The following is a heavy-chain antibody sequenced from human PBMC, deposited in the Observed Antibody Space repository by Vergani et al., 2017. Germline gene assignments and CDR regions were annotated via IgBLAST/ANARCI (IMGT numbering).Heavy chain of an antibody. CDR2: ISAYNGNT. CDR3: AREGLGYCSSTSCYGGNYYYYGMDV. D-gene: IGHD2-2*01. Sequence: QVQLVQSGAEVKKPGASVKVSCKASGYTFTSYGISWVRQAPGQGLEWMGWISAYNGNTNYAQKFQGRVTMTRDTSTSTVYMELSSLRSEDTAVYYCAREGLGYCSSTSCYGGNYYYYGMDVWGQGTTVTVSS. CDR1: GYTFTSYG. V-gene: IGHV1-18*01. J-gene: IGHJ6*02.